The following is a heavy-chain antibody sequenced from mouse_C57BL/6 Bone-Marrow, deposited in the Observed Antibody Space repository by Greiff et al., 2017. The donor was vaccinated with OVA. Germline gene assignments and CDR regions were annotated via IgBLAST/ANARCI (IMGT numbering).Heavy chain of an antibody. CDR1: GYTFTSYD. Sequence: VQLQQSGPELVKPGASVKLSCKASGYTFTSYDINWVKQRPGQGLEWIGNINPSNGGTNYNEKFKSKATLTVDKSSSTAYMQLSSLTSEDSAVYYCARRYDGYYGWFAYWGQGTLVTVSA. CDR3: ARRYDGYYGWFAY. D-gene: IGHD2-3*01. V-gene: IGHV1-53*01. J-gene: IGHJ3*01. CDR2: INPSNGGT.